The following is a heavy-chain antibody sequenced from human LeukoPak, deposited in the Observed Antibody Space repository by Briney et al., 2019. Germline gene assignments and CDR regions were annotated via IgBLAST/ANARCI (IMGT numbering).Heavy chain of an antibody. V-gene: IGHV1-46*01. CDR1: GYTFTSYY. J-gene: IGHJ4*02. Sequence: ASVKVSCKASGYTFTSYYMHWVRQAPGQGLEWMGIINPSGGSTSYAQKFQGRVTMTRDTSTSTVYMELSSLRPEDTAVYYCASHSGLYGGYVDYWGQGTLVTVSS. CDR2: INPSGGST. D-gene: IGHD3-16*01. CDR3: ASHSGLYGGYVDY.